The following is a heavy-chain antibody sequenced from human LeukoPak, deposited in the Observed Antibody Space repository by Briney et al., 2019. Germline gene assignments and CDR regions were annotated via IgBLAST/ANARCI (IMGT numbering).Heavy chain of an antibody. D-gene: IGHD2-2*01. V-gene: IGHV3-11*01. Sequence: TGGSLRLSCAASGFTFSDYYMSWIRQAPGKGLEWVSYISSSGSTIYYADSVKGRFTISRDNAKNSLYLQMNSLRAEDTAVYYCTTDPRDIVVVPAAMPIDYWGQGTLVTVSS. J-gene: IGHJ4*02. CDR1: GFTFSDYY. CDR3: TTDPRDIVVVPAAMPIDY. CDR2: ISSSGSTI.